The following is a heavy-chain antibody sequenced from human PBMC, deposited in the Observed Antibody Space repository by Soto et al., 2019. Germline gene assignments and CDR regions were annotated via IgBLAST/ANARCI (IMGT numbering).Heavy chain of an antibody. CDR2: ISYDGSSK. D-gene: IGHD3-9*01. Sequence: QVQLVESGGGVVQPGRSLRLSCAASGFTFSSYGMHWVRQAPGKGLEWVAVISYDGSSKYYADSVKGRFTISRDNSKHTLYLQRHSLGAEDTGVYYCAKDLEARYFDWLLHRYYYYGMDVWGQGTTVTVSS. CDR1: GFTFSSYG. V-gene: IGHV3-30*18. J-gene: IGHJ6*02. CDR3: AKDLEARYFDWLLHRYYYYGMDV.